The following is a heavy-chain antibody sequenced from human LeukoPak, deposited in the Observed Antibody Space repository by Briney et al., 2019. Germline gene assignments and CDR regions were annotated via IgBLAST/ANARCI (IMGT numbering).Heavy chain of an antibody. D-gene: IGHD3-16*02. CDR2: IRYDGSNK. J-gene: IGHJ4*02. CDR1: GFTFSSYG. CDR3: AKDGGRYRFNY. Sequence: GGSLRLSCAASGFTFSSYGMHWVRQAPGKGLEWVAYIRYDGSNKEYADSAKGRFAISRDKSKNSLYLQMNSLRPDDTAVYYCAKDGGRYRFNYWGQGTMVTVSS. V-gene: IGHV3-30*02.